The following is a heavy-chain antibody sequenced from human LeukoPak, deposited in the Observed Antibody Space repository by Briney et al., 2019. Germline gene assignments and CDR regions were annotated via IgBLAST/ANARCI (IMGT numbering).Heavy chain of an antibody. CDR2: INPNPNSGGT. D-gene: IGHD1-26*01. CDR3: ARGSYGYD. V-gene: IGHV1-2*02. J-gene: IGHJ4*02. Sequence: ASVKVSSKASGYTFTDYYLHWVRQAPGQGLEWVGWINPNPNSGGTSYAQKFQGRVTMTRDTSINTAYMELSGLRSDDTAVYFCARGSYGYDWGQGTLVTVSS. CDR1: GYTFTDYY.